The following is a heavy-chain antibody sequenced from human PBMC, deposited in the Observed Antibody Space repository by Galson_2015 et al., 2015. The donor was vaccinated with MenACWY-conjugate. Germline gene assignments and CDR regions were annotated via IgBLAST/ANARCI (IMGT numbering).Heavy chain of an antibody. D-gene: IGHD2-15*01. J-gene: IGHJ4*02. CDR2: MNPNSGNT. CDR1: GYTFTFHD. Sequence: SVKVSCKASGYTFTFHDMSWVRQATGQGLECLGWMNPNSGNTGYAQKFQGRVTMTRNTSITTAYMELSSLRSEDTAMFYCVRESIVVVAAVLRGGYFDYWGQGTLVTVSS. V-gene: IGHV1-8*01. CDR3: VRESIVVVAAVLRGGYFDY.